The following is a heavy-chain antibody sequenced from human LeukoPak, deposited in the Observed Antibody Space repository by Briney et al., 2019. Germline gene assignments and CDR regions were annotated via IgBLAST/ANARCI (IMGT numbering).Heavy chain of an antibody. D-gene: IGHD6-19*01. CDR1: GGSITSYY. V-gene: IGHV4-59*01. J-gene: IGHJ5*02. CDR3: ARRYRSVQVDWFDP. Sequence: SETLSLTCTVSGGSITSYYWDWIRQPPGKGLEWIGYIYYSGSTDYNPSLKSRVTISVDTSKNQFSLKLTPVTAADTAVYYCARRYRSVQVDWFDPWGQGTLVTVSS. CDR2: IYYSGST.